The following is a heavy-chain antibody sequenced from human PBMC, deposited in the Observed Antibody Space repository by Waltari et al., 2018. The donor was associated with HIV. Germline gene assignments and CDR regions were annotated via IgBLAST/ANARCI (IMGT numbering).Heavy chain of an antibody. V-gene: IGHV3-30*01. CDR2: ISVDGSNK. D-gene: IGHD2-15*01. J-gene: IGHJ5*02. CDR3: ARDTGYCSFGSCSYNWLDP. CDR1: GFTFSSYA. Sequence: QVHLVESGGGVVQPGRSLRLSCAASGFTFSSYAIHWVRQAPGKGVEWVALISVDGSNKDYADSVKCLFTISRDNSKNTLYLQMNSLRAEDTSVYYCARDTGYCSFGSCSYNWLDPWGQGTLVSVSS.